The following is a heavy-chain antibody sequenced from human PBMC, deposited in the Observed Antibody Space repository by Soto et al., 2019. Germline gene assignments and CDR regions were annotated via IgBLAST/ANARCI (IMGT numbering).Heavy chain of an antibody. Sequence: QLQLQESGPGLVKPSETLSLTCSVSAVSISSDVYYWGWIRQPPGKGLEWIGSMYYSGSTYYNPSSKSRVTMSIDTSKNQFSLKLRSVPAADTAVYYFARSMLSAWYYQWFGPWGQGNLVTVSS. CDR1: AVSISSDVYY. D-gene: IGHD6-13*01. V-gene: IGHV4-39*01. J-gene: IGHJ5*02. CDR2: MYYSGST. CDR3: ARSMLSAWYYQWFGP.